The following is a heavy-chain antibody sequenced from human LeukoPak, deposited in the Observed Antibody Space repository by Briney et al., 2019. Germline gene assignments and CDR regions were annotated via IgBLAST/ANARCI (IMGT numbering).Heavy chain of an antibody. CDR1: GYTFSSYD. Sequence: GASVKVSCKASGYTFSSYDISWVRQAPGQGLEWMGWISTYNGNTNYAQKLQGRVTMTTDTSTSTAYMELRSLRSDDTAVYYCARSGPYYDILTGYYRWFDYWGQGTLVTVSS. J-gene: IGHJ4*02. CDR3: ARSGPYYDILTGYYRWFDY. CDR2: ISTYNGNT. V-gene: IGHV1-18*01. D-gene: IGHD3-9*01.